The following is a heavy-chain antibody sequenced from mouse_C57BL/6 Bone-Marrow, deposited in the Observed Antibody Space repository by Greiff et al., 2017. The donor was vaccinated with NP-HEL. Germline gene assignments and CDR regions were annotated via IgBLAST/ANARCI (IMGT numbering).Heavy chain of an antibody. CDR3: PIYYDYDVCY. Sequence: QVQLQQSGPELVRPGVSVKISCKGSGYTFTDYAMHWVKQSHAKSLEWIGVISTYYGDASYNQKFKEKATMTVAKSSSTAYMELARLTSEDSAVYYCPIYYDYDVCYWGQGTTLTVSS. CDR1: GYTFTDYA. V-gene: IGHV1-67*01. CDR2: ISTYYGDA. D-gene: IGHD2-4*01. J-gene: IGHJ2*01.